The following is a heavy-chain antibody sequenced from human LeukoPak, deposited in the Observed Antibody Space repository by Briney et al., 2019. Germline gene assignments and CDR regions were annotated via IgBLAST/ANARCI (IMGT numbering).Heavy chain of an antibody. D-gene: IGHD2-8*02. V-gene: IGHV3-33*01. CDR2: IWYDGSIK. CDR1: GFTFSTYG. Sequence: GGSLRLSCAASGFTFSTYGMHWVRQAPGKGLEWVAVIWYDGSIKYYADSVKGRFTFSRDNSKSTMYLQMNSLRAENAALYYCARIACTGGNCKPYYYYGLDVWGQGTTVTVSS. J-gene: IGHJ6*02. CDR3: ARIACTGGNCKPYYYYGLDV.